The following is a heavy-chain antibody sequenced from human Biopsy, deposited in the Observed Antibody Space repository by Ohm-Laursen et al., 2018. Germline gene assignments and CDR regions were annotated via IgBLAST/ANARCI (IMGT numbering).Heavy chain of an antibody. V-gene: IGHV3-21*01. CDR2: ISTKTTSE. Sequence: SLRLSCAASGFTFSAYSIVWVRQGPGKGLEWVSAISTKTTSEYYADSVKGRVTITRDNADNSVSLQMSNLILDDTAVYYCCRWYGDLFYYYNGMDVWGQGTTVTVSS. D-gene: IGHD4-17*01. J-gene: IGHJ6*02. CDR1: GFTFSAYS. CDR3: CRWYGDLFYYYNGMDV.